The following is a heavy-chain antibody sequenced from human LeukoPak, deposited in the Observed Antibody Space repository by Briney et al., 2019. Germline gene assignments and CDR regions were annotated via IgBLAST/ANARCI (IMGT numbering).Heavy chain of an antibody. J-gene: IGHJ3*02. CDR1: GFTFSNYV. Sequence: GGSLRLSCAASGFTFSNYVVNWVRLAPGKGLEWVSSISGTGTYIYSADSVKGRFTISRDNAKNSLYLQMNSLRAEDTAVYYCALSSGTYRDAFDIWGQGTKVTVSS. V-gene: IGHV3-21*01. CDR2: ISGTGTYI. D-gene: IGHD1-26*01. CDR3: ALSSGTYRDAFDI.